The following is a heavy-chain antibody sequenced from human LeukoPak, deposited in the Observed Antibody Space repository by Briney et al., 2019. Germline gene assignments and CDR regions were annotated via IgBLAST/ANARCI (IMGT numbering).Heavy chain of an antibody. CDR1: GGSISSYY. Sequence: SETLSLTCTVSGGSISSYYWSWFRQPPGKGPEYVGYIYYSGSTNYNPSLKSRVTISVDTSKNQFSLKLTSVTTADTAVYYCVRIEGGGYAASWGQGTLVTVSS. D-gene: IGHD5-12*01. CDR3: VRIEGGGYAAS. J-gene: IGHJ5*02. CDR2: IYYSGST. V-gene: IGHV4-59*01.